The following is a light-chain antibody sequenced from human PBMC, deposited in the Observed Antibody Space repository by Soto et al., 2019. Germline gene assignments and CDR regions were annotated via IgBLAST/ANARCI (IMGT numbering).Light chain of an antibody. CDR2: EVS. CDR1: SSDVGNYNF. J-gene: IGLJ3*02. V-gene: IGLV2-8*01. Sequence: QSALTQPPSASGSPGQSVTFSCTGTSSDVGNYNFVSWYQQHPGKAPKLMIYEVSERPSGVPDRFSGSKSGNTASLTVSGLQAEDEADYYCSSYAGSNNLVFGGGTKLTVL. CDR3: SSYAGSNNLV.